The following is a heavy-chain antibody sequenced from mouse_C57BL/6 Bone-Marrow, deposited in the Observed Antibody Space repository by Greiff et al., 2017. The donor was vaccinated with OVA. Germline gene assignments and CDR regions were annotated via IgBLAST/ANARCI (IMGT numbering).Heavy chain of an antibody. CDR3: ARGDYYGSSPHYYAMDY. V-gene: IGHV1-9*01. CDR2: ILPGSGST. J-gene: IGHJ4*01. CDR1: GYTFTGYW. Sequence: VQVVESGAELMKPGASVKLSCKATGYTFTGYWIEWVKQRPGHGLEWIGEILPGSGSTNYNEKFKGKATFTADTSSNTAYMQLSSLTTEDSAIYYCARGDYYGSSPHYYAMDYWGQGTSVTVSS. D-gene: IGHD1-1*01.